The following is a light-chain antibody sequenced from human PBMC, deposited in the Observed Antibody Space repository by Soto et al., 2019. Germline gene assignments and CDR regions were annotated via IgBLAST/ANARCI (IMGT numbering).Light chain of an antibody. Sequence: SYELTQAPSVSVAAGQTARITCGGNNIGSKSVHWYQQKPGQAPVLVIYDDGDRPSGIPERFSGSNSGNTATLTISRVEAGDEADYFCQVWDSSSDHREVFGNGTKVTVL. CDR1: NIGSKS. V-gene: IGLV3-21*02. CDR2: DDG. CDR3: QVWDSSSDHREV. J-gene: IGLJ1*01.